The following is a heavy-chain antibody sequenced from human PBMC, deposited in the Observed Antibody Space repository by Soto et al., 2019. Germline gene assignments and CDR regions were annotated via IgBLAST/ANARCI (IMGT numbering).Heavy chain of an antibody. J-gene: IGHJ2*01. D-gene: IGHD2-15*01. V-gene: IGHV1-18*01. CDR3: VICYCSVGSCYACWHFDL. CDR1: GYTFSDYA. CDR2: ISASTRNT. Sequence: QVQLVQSGGEVKKPGASVKVSCQASGYTFSDYAISWVRQAPGQGLEWMGWISASTRNTDQAQNFQGRVIMTLDTSTNTAYMELRSLRSDDTAVYYCVICYCSVGSCYACWHFDLWGRGTLVTVSS.